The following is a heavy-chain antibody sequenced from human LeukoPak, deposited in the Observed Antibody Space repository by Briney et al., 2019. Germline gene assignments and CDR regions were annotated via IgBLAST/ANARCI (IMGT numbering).Heavy chain of an antibody. CDR1: GFTSSSYS. CDR2: IRYDGGDK. D-gene: IGHD5-12*01. V-gene: IGHV3-30*02. CDR3: ARDRDTVAGTLGWFDP. J-gene: IGHJ5*02. Sequence: GGSLRLSCAASGFTSSSYSMNWVRQAPGKGLEWVAFIRYDGGDKYYSDSVKGRFTISRDNSKNSLYLQLNSLRAEDTAVYYCARDRDTVAGTLGWFDPWGQGTLVTVSS.